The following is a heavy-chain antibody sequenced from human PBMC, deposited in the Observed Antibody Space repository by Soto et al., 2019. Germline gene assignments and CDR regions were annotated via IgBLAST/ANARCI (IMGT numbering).Heavy chain of an antibody. V-gene: IGHV1-3*01. CDR2: INAGNGNT. J-gene: IGHJ4*02. CDR3: ARDQEVGATMDY. D-gene: IGHD1-26*01. Sequence: ASVKVSCKASGYTFTSYAMHWVRQAPGQRLEWMGWINAGNGNTKYSQKFQGRVTITRDTSASTAYMELSSLRSEDTAVYYCARDQEVGATMDYWGQGTLVTVSS. CDR1: GYTFTSYA.